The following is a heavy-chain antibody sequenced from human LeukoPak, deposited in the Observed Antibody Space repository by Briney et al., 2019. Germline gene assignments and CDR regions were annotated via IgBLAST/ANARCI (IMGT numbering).Heavy chain of an antibody. D-gene: IGHD2-2*02. J-gene: IGHJ3*02. V-gene: IGHV3-23*01. CDR1: GFTFSSYD. CDR2: ISGSGNST. CDR3: AKLVVPGDIGTDAFDI. Sequence: PGGSLRLSCAASGFTFSSYDMSWVRQAPGKGLEWVSGISGSGNSTYYADSVKGRFTISRDNSKNTVYLQMNSLRAEDTAVYYCAKLVVPGDIGTDAFDIWGQGAMVTVSS.